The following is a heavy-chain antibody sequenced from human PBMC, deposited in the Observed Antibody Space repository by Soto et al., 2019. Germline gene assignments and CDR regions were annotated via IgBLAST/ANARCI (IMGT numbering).Heavy chain of an antibody. J-gene: IGHJ4*02. CDR1: GYAFTSYG. Sequence: ASVKGSCKASGYAFTSYGIRWVRQAPGQGLEWMGWISAYNGKTNYAQKLQGRVTMTTDTSTSTAYMELRSLRSDDTAVYYCARDFAPPWYDDRSGYYAFDYSGQGTLVTVSS. V-gene: IGHV1-18*01. CDR2: ISAYNGKT. D-gene: IGHD3-22*01. CDR3: ARDFAPPWYDDRSGYYAFDY.